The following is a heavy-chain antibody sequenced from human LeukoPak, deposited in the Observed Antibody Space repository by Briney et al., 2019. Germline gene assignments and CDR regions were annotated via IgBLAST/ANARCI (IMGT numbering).Heavy chain of an antibody. J-gene: IGHJ4*02. D-gene: IGHD5-12*01. Sequence: GGSLRLSCAASGFTFSSYAMSWFRQAPGKGLEWVSAISGSGSNTYYADSVKGRFTISRDNFKNTLYLQMNSLRAEDTALYYCAKGSGGAVDNFDYWGQGTLGTVSS. CDR2: ISGSGSNT. CDR3: AKGSGGAVDNFDY. CDR1: GFTFSSYA. V-gene: IGHV3-23*01.